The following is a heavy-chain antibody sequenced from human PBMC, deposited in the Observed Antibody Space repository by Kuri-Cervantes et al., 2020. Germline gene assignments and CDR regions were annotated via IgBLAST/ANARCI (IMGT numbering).Heavy chain of an antibody. V-gene: IGHV3-30*02. J-gene: IGHJ5*02. CDR2: IRYDGSNK. CDR1: GFTFGTYG. CDR3: AKGVYRYGFSEEKKFDP. D-gene: IGHD5-18*01. Sequence: GGSLRLSCVASGFTFGTYGMHWVRQAPGKGLEWVAFIRYDGSNKYYVDSVKGRFTISRDNSKNTLFLQMKSLRTEDTAVYYCAKGVYRYGFSEEKKFDPWGPGTLVTVSS.